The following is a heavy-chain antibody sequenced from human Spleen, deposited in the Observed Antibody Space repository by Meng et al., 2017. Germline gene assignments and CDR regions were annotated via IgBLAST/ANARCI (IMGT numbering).Heavy chain of an antibody. V-gene: IGHV3-11*04. Sequence: GESLKISCAASGFTFSDYYMSWIRQAPGKGLEWVSYISSSGSTIYYADSVKGRFTISRDNAKNSLYLQMNSLRAEDTAVYYCARDTVTYCGGDCFFDYWGQGTLVTVSS. CDR3: ARDTVTYCGGDCFFDY. D-gene: IGHD2-21*02. J-gene: IGHJ4*02. CDR2: ISSSGSTI. CDR1: GFTFSDYY.